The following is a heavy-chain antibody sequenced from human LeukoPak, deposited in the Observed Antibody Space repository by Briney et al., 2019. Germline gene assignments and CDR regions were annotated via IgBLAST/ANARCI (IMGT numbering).Heavy chain of an antibody. D-gene: IGHD3-22*01. CDR3: ATHSSSYSYFDY. CDR1: GGSIRSGDYY. CDR2: IYYTGST. J-gene: IGHJ4*02. Sequence: SETLSLTCTVSGGSIRSGDYYWSWIRQPPGRGLEWIGYIYYTGSTNYSPSLESRVTTSIDMSKNQFSLKLSSVTAADTAVYYCATHSSSYSYFDYWGQGTLVTVSS. V-gene: IGHV4-30-4*01.